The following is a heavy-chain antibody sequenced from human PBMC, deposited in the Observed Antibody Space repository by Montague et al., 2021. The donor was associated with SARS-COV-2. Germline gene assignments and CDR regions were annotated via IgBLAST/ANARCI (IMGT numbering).Heavy chain of an antibody. Sequence: TLSLTCTVSGGSISSGEYYWNWIRQLPGKGLEWIGYIDYSGSTYYHPSLKGRVSISMDRSKNQLSLKLRSVSAADTAVYFCARDRDEAAAGTREFDPGGQGTHVTVSS. CDR1: GGSISSGEYY. J-gene: IGHJ5*02. D-gene: IGHD6-13*01. CDR2: IDYSGST. V-gene: IGHV4-31*03. CDR3: ARDRDEAAAGTREFDP.